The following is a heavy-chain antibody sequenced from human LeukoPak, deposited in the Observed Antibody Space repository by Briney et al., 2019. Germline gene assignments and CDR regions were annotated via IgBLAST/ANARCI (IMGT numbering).Heavy chain of an antibody. CDR3: ARDLLTMVREVPGY. V-gene: IGHV7-4-1*02. CDR1: GYTFTSYA. CDR2: INTNTGNP. Sequence: GASVKVSCKASGYTFTSYAMNWVRQAPGQGLEWMGWINTNTGNPTYAQGFTGRFVFSLDTSVSTAYLQISSLKAEDTAVYYCARDLLTMVREVPGYWGQGTLVTVSS. D-gene: IGHD3-10*01. J-gene: IGHJ4*02.